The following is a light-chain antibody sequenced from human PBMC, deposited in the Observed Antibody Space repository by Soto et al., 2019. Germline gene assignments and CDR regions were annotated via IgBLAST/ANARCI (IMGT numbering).Light chain of an antibody. CDR2: EVT. V-gene: IGLV2-14*01. CDR1: SSDIGVYDY. CDR3: SSYGGNDWV. J-gene: IGLJ3*02. Sequence: QSALTQPASVSGSPGQSITISCTGTSSDIGVYDYVSWYQQHPGKAPKLIIYEVTNRPSGLSNRFSGSKSDNTASLTISGLQAEDEADYYCSSYGGNDWVFGGGTKLTVL.